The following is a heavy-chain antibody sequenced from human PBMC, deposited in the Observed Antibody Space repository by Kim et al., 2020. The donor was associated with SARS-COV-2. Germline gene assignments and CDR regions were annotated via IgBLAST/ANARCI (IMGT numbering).Heavy chain of an antibody. CDR1: GGSISSSNW. Sequence: SETLSLTCAVSGGSISSSNWWSWVRQPPGKGLEWIGEIYHSGSTNYNPSLKSRVTISVDKSKNQFSLKLSSVTAADTAVYYCARVVGFGEPRAYYFDYWGQGTLVTVSS. CDR2: IYHSGST. V-gene: IGHV4-4*02. D-gene: IGHD3-10*01. J-gene: IGHJ4*02. CDR3: ARVVGFGEPRAYYFDY.